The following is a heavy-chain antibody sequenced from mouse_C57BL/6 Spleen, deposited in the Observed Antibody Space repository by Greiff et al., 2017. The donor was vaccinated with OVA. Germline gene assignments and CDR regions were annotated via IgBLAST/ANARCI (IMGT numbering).Heavy chain of an antibody. D-gene: IGHD2-5*01. V-gene: IGHV1-80*01. J-gene: IGHJ4*01. CDR1: GYAFSSYW. CDR3: ARRSNSPYAMDY. CDR2: IDPGDGDT. Sequence: QVQLKQSGAELVKPGASVKISCKASGYAFSSYWMNWVKQRPGKGLEWIGQIDPGDGDTNYNGKFKGKATLTADKSSSTAYMQLSSLTSEDSAVYICARRSNSPYAMDYWGQGTSVTVSS.